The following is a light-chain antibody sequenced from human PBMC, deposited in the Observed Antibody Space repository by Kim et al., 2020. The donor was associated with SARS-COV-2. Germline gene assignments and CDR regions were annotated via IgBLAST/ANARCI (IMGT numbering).Light chain of an antibody. Sequence: PGERATLSCRASQSVTNTYLALYQQKPGQAPRLLIYDASSRATGIPDRFSGSGSGTDFTLTISRLEPEDFAVYYCQQYGTSRPITFGQGTRLEIK. CDR3: QQYGTSRPIT. J-gene: IGKJ5*01. V-gene: IGKV3-20*01. CDR2: DAS. CDR1: QSVTNTY.